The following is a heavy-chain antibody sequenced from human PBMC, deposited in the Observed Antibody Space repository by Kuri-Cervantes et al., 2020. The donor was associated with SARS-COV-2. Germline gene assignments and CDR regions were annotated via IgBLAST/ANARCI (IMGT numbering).Heavy chain of an antibody. D-gene: IGHD2/OR15-2a*01. CDR1: GFTFSSYW. V-gene: IGHV3-23*01. CDR3: VKDSRVYYFDY. CDR2: ISGSGANT. Sequence: GGSLRLSCAASGFTFSSYWMSWVRQAPGKGLEWVSGISGSGANTYYADSVKGWFTISRDNSKNTLYLQMNSLRAEDTAVYYCVKDSRVYYFDYWGQGTLVTVSS. J-gene: IGHJ4*02.